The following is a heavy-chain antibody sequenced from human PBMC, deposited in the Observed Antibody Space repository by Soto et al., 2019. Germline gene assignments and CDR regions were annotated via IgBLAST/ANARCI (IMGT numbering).Heavy chain of an antibody. V-gene: IGHV3-23*01. D-gene: IGHD2-15*01. J-gene: IGHJ6*02. CDR3: AKIVVPGSGNRCYALTAMDV. CDR2: ISGSGGST. Sequence: GGSLRLSCAASGFTFSSYAMNWVRQAPGKGLEWVSAISGSGGSTYYADSVKGRLTISRDNSKGTLYVQMISLRAEDTAVYYCAKIVVPGSGNRCYALTAMDVWGQGTKVTVSS. CDR1: GFTFSSYA.